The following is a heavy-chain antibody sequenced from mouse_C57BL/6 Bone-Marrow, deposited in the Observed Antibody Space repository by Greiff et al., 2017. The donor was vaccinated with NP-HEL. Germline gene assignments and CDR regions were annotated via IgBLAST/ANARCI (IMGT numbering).Heavy chain of an antibody. J-gene: IGHJ1*03. CDR1: GYTFTSYW. V-gene: IGHV1-72*01. D-gene: IGHD1-1*01. CDR3: ARYDYGSRGWYFDV. CDR2: IDPNSGGT. Sequence: QVQLQQPGADLVKPGASVKLSCKASGYTFTSYWMHWVKQRPGRGLEWIGRIDPNSGGTTFNEKFKTKATLTVDNPSSTAYMQLSSLTSEYSAVYYCARYDYGSRGWYFDVWGTGTTVTVSS.